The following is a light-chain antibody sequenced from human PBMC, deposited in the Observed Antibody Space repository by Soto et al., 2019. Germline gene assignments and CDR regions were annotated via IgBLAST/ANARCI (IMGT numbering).Light chain of an antibody. CDR3: QQRSDCGT. V-gene: IGKV3-11*01. J-gene: IGKJ4*01. CDR1: QSVSRY. CDR2: DAS. Sequence: EIVLTQSPATLSLSPGERATLSCRASQSVSRYLAWYQQNPGQAHRLLIYDASNRATGIAARFSGSRSGTDFTLTISSLEPEDFTVYYCQQRSDCGTFGGGTKAEIK.